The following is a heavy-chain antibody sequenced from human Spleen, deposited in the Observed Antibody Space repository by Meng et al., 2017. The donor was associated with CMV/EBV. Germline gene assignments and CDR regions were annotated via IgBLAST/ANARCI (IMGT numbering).Heavy chain of an antibody. V-gene: IGHV4-38-2*02. CDR3: ARDLDPMVRENWFDP. Sequence: GSLRLSCTVSGYSISSGYYWGWIRQPPGKGLEWIGSIYHSGSTYYNPSLKSRVTISVDTSKNQFSLKLSSVTAADTAVYYCARDLDPMVRENWFDPWGQGTLVTVSS. CDR1: GYSISSGYY. J-gene: IGHJ5*02. D-gene: IGHD3-10*01. CDR2: IYHSGST.